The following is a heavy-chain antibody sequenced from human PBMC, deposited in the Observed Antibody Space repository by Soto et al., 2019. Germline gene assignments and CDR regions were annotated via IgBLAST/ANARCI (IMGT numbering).Heavy chain of an antibody. CDR1: GFTFSTYW. J-gene: IGHJ3*02. CDR2: IKCDESSV. Sequence: GGSLRLSCVASGFTFSTYWMHWVRQAPGKGLVWVSRIKCDESSVSYADSVKGRFTISRDNSKNTLYLQMNSLRAEDTAVYYCARGSGPDAFDIWGQGTMVTVSS. CDR3: ARGSGPDAFDI. D-gene: IGHD6-19*01. V-gene: IGHV3-74*01.